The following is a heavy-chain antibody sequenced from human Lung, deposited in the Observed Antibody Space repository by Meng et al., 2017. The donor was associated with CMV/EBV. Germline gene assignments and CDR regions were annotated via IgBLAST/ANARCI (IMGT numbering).Heavy chain of an antibody. J-gene: IGHJ5*02. V-gene: IGHV4-61*01. CDR3: ARLLRGYDSVGWLDP. D-gene: IGHD3-3*01. CDR1: GDSVSSGPYY. CDR2: LYYSGDT. Sequence: SETLSLTCTVSGDSVSSGPYYWSWIRQPPGKGLERIGYLYYSGDTNYNPSLKSRVTMSVDTSKNQFSLKLRSVTAADTAVYYCARLLRGYDSVGWLDPWGQGXLVTVSS.